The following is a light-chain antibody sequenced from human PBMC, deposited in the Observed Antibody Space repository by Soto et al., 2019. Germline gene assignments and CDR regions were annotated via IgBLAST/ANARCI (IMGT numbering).Light chain of an antibody. CDR2: DVS. CDR3: SSYTSSSTRV. CDR1: SSDVGGYDY. Sequence: QAVVTQPASVSGSPGQSIAISCTGTSSDVGGYDYVSWYQHHPGKAPKLMIYDVSSRPSGVSYRFSGSKSGNTASLTISWLQAEDEADYYCSSYTSSSTRVFGAGTQLTVL. J-gene: IGLJ7*01. V-gene: IGLV2-14*03.